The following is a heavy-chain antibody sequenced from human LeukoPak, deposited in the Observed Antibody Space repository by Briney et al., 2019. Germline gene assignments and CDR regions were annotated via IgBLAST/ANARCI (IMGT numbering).Heavy chain of an antibody. CDR2: INSDGSST. J-gene: IGHJ6*03. CDR3: ARAGLNYCYYYMDV. CDR1: GFTFSSYW. V-gene: IGHV3-74*01. Sequence: GGSLRLSCVASGFTFSSYWMHWVRQAPGKGLVWVSRINSDGSSTSYADSVKGRFTISRDNAKNTLYLQMNSLRAEDTAVYYCARAGLNYCYYYMDVWGKGITVTISS.